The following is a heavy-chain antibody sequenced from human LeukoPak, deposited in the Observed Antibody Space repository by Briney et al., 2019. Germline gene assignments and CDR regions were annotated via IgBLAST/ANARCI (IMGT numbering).Heavy chain of an antibody. Sequence: SETLSLTCTVSGGSISSSSYYWGWIRQPPGKGLEWIGSIYYSGSTYYNPSLKSRVTISVDTSKDQFSLKLSSVTAADTAVYYCAKRSGQWGKGFDYWGQGTLVTVSS. J-gene: IGHJ4*02. CDR3: AKRSGQWGKGFDY. CDR2: IYYSGST. D-gene: IGHD2-15*01. CDR1: GGSISSSSYY. V-gene: IGHV4-39*01.